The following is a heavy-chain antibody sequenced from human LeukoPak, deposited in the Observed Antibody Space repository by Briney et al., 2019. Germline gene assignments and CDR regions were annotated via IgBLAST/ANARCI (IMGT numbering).Heavy chain of an antibody. J-gene: IGHJ5*02. CDR1: GGTFSSYA. D-gene: IGHD3-10*01. V-gene: IGHV1-69*05. Sequence: SVKVSCTASGGTFSSYAISWVRQAPGQGLEWMGGIIPIFGTANYAQKFQGRVTITTDESTSTAYMEPSSLRSEDTAVYYCARAMVRGVIMDGVNWFDPWGQGTLVTVSS. CDR3: ARAMVRGVIMDGVNWFDP. CDR2: IIPIFGTA.